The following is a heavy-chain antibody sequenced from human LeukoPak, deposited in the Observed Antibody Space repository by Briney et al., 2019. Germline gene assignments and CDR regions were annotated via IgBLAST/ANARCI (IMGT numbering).Heavy chain of an antibody. CDR2: INSDGSST. CDR3: ATNSYDFWSGYYHDY. Sequence: GGSLRLFCAASGFTFSSYWMQWVRQAPGKGLVWVSRINSDGSSTSHADSVKGRFTISRDNAKNTLYLQMNSLRAEDTAVYYCATNSYDFWSGYYHDYWGQGTLVTVSS. J-gene: IGHJ4*02. D-gene: IGHD3-3*01. CDR1: GFTFSSYW. V-gene: IGHV3-74*01.